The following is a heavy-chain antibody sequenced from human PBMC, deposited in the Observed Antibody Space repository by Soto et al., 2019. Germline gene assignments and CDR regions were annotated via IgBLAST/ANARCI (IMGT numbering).Heavy chain of an antibody. CDR3: ARVRLLAGYFCSYMDV. D-gene: IGHD2-15*01. CDR1: GYTFTNYG. V-gene: IGHV1-18*01. J-gene: IGHJ6*03. Sequence: QVQLLQSGAEVKTPGASVKVSCKASGYTFTNYGITWVRQPPGQGLEWLGWISAYNGDTHYTQRLQGRVTMTTDTSTSTAYMELRGLRSDDTAVYNCARVRLLAGYFCSYMDVWGKGTTVTVSS. CDR2: ISAYNGDT.